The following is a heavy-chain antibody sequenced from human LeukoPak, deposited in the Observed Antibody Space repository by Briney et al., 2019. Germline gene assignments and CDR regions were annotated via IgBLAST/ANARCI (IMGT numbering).Heavy chain of an antibody. D-gene: IGHD3-10*01. V-gene: IGHV4-61*02. Sequence: SETLSLTCTVSGGSISSGSYYWNWIRQPAGKGLEWIGRIYTSGSTNYNPSLKSRVTMSVDTSKNQFSLKLNSVTAADTAVYYCTRDSLVVRGVRYYYMDVWGKGTTVTVSS. CDR2: IYTSGST. CDR1: GGSISSGSYY. J-gene: IGHJ6*03. CDR3: TRDSLVVRGVRYYYMDV.